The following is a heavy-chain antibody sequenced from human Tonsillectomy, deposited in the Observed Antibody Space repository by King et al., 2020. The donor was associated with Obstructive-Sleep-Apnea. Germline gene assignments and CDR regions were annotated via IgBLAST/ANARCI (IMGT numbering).Heavy chain of an antibody. D-gene: IGHD6-19*01. CDR2: INPTNVNT. Sequence: VQLVESGAEVKKPGASVKVSCKTSGYTFGTYGITWVRQAPGQGLEWMGWINPTNVNTDYAQKLQVRVTMTTDASTTTAYMERRSLRSDDTAVYYCATFSSAWYFDYWGQGTLVTVSS. CDR3: ATFSSAWYFDY. V-gene: IGHV1-18*01. CDR1: GYTFGTYG. J-gene: IGHJ4*02.